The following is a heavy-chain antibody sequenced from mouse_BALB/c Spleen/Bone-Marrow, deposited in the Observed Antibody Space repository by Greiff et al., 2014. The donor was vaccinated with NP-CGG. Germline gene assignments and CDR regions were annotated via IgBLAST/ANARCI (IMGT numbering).Heavy chain of an antibody. D-gene: IGHD2-4*01. CDR1: GYTFTTYW. V-gene: IGHV1-7*01. CDR3: ARGLRDWYFDV. CDR2: INPSTGNT. Sequence: QVHVKQSGAELAKPGASVKMSCKASGYTFTTYWIHWVKQRPGQGLERIGYINPSTGNTEYNQKFRDRATLTADKSSSTPYMQLSSLTSEDSAVYYCARGLRDWYFDVWGAGTTVTVSS. J-gene: IGHJ1*01.